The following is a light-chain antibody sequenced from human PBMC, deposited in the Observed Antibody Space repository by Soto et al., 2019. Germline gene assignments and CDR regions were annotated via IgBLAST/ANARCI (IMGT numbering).Light chain of an antibody. CDR2: KAS. J-gene: IGKJ1*01. CDR1: QTISSW. Sequence: DIQMTQSPSTLSGSVGDRVTITCRASQTISSWLAWYQQKPGEAPKLLIYKASTLKSGVPSRFSGSGSGTEFTLNISSLQPDDFETYYCQHYNSYSEAFGQGTKVDIK. CDR3: QHYNSYSEA. V-gene: IGKV1-5*03.